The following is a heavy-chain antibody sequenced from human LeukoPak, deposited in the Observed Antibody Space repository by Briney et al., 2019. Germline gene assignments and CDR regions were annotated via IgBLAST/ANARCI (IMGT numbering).Heavy chain of an antibody. J-gene: IGHJ4*02. CDR3: ARSCTGGSCPGDY. D-gene: IGHD2-15*01. V-gene: IGHV3-73*01. CDR2: IRGKSNNYAT. Sequence: PGGSLRLSCAASGFTFSGSAMHWVRQASAKGLEWVAGIRGKSNNYATAYAAWVKGRFTISRDDSKATTYLQMNSLKTEDTAVYYCARSCTGGSCPGDYWGQGTLVTVSS. CDR1: GFTFSGSA.